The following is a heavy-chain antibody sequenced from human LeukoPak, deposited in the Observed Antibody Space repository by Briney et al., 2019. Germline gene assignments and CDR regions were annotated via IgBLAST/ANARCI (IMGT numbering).Heavy chain of an antibody. CDR3: ARGVFVVVPAAIGLAFDP. V-gene: IGHV4-30-2*01. J-gene: IGHJ5*02. CDR1: GGSISSGGYS. CDR2: IYHSGST. D-gene: IGHD2-2*01. Sequence: SQTLSLTCAVSGGSISSGGYSWSWIRQPPGKGLEWIGYIYHSGSTYYNPSLKSRVTISVDRFKNQFSLKLSSVTAADTAVYYCARGVFVVVPAAIGLAFDPWGQGTLVTVSS.